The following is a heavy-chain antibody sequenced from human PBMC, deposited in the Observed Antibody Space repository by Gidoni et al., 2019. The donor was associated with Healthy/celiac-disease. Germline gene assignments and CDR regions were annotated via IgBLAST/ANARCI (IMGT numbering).Heavy chain of an antibody. D-gene: IGHD6-13*01. CDR3: ARDGQQLVYYYYYMDV. Sequence: QVQLVQSGAEVKKPGVSVKVSCKASGYTFTSYYMHWVRQAPGQGLEWMGIINPSGGSTSYAQKFQGRVTMTRDTSTSTVYMELSSLRSEDTAVYYCARDGQQLVYYYYYMDVWGKGTTVTVSS. V-gene: IGHV1-46*01. CDR2: INPSGGST. J-gene: IGHJ6*03. CDR1: GYTFTSYY.